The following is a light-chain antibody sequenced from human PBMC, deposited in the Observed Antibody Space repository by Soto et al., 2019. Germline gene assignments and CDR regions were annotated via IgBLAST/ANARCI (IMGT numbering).Light chain of an antibody. V-gene: IGLV2-18*01. J-gene: IGLJ1*01. CDR1: SSDIGSYNR. CDR2: EVN. Sequence: QSVLTQPPSVSGSPGQSVTISCTGISSDIGSYNRVSWYQQPPGTAPKLMNYEVNNPPSGVPDRFSGSTSGNTASLTISGLKAEEEDDYYCSLYPSITHYVFGTGTKVTVL. CDR3: SLYPSITHYV.